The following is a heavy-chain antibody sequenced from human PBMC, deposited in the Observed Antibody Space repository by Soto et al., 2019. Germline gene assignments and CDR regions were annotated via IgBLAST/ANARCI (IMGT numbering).Heavy chain of an antibody. D-gene: IGHD1-1*01. CDR2: SSNSGTFS. Sequence: GGSLRLSCEGSVFTFSDYYISWIRQAPGKGLEWISYSSNSGTFSRYADSVKGRFSISRDNTKNLLYLQMNSLRVEDTAVYYCARSGDNYNRLDYWGQGTPVTVSS. CDR3: ARSGDNYNRLDY. J-gene: IGHJ4*02. CDR1: VFTFSDYY. V-gene: IGHV3-11*06.